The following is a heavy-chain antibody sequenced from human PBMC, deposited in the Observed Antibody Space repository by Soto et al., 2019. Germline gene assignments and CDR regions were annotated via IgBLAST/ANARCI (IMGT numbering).Heavy chain of an antibody. J-gene: IGHJ6*02. D-gene: IGHD6-13*01. V-gene: IGHV1-69*12. CDR1: GGTFSSYA. CDR3: ARDTVEQQLVYGMDV. CDR2: IIPIFGTA. Sequence: QVQLMQSGAKVKKPGSSVKVSCKASGGTFSSYAISWVRQAPGQGLEWMGGIIPIFGTANYAQKFQGRVTITADESTSTAYMELSSLRSEDTAVYYCARDTVEQQLVYGMDVWGQGTTVTVSS.